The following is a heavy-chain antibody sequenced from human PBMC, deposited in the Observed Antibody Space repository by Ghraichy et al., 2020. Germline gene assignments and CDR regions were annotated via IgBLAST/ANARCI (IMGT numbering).Heavy chain of an antibody. Sequence: SVKVSCKDSGGTFSSYTISWVRQAPGQGREWMGRIIPILGIANYAQKVQGRVTITADKSTSTAYMELSSLRSEDTAVYYCARAPTILEPLNYWGQGTLVTVSS. CDR1: GGTFSSYT. CDR2: IIPILGIA. CDR3: ARAPTILEPLNY. J-gene: IGHJ4*02. V-gene: IGHV1-69*02. D-gene: IGHD3-3*01.